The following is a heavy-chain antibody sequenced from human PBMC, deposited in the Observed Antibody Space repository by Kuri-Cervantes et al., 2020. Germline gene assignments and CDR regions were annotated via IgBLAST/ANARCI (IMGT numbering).Heavy chain of an antibody. CDR2: INHRGRT. Sequence: SQTLSLTCAVFGGSFSDYFWTWIRQTPGMGLEWIGEINHRGRTNYNPSLKSRVTISVDTSKNQFSLKVTSVAAADTAVYYCARERQWLVGKVTDYWGQGTLVTVSS. D-gene: IGHD6-19*01. V-gene: IGHV4-34*01. CDR1: GGSFSDYF. J-gene: IGHJ4*02. CDR3: ARERQWLVGKVTDY.